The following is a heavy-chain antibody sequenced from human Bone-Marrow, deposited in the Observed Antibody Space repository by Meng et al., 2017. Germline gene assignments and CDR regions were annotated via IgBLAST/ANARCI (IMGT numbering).Heavy chain of an antibody. CDR1: GFTFDDYA. CDR3: AKDIGGSYYYYYYGMDV. J-gene: IGHJ6*02. V-gene: IGHV3-9*01. Sequence: SLKISCAASGFTFDDYAMHWVRQAPGKGLEWVSGISWNSGSIGYADSVKGRFTISRDNAKNSLYLQMNSLRAEDTALYYCAKDIGGSYYYYYYGMDVWGQGTTVTVSS. D-gene: IGHD1-26*01. CDR2: ISWNSGSI.